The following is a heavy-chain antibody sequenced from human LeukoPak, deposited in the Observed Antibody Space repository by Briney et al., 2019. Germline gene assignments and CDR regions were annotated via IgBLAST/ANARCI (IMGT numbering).Heavy chain of an antibody. CDR3: ARHLTPYCGGDCYSDRPKNAFDI. CDR1: GYRFTSYW. D-gene: IGHD2-21*02. V-gene: IGHV5-51*01. Sequence: GESLQISCKGSGYRFTSYWIGWVRQMPGKGLEWMGIIYPGDSDTRYSPSFQGQVTISADKSISTAYLQWSSLKASDTAMYYCARHLTPYCGGDCYSDRPKNAFDIWGQGTMVTVSS. J-gene: IGHJ3*02. CDR2: IYPGDSDT.